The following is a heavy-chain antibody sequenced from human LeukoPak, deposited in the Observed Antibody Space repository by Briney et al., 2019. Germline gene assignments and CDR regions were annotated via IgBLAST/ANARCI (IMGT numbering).Heavy chain of an antibody. V-gene: IGHV3-21*01. CDR2: ISSSSSYI. CDR1: GFTFSSYS. Sequence: GGSLRLSCAASGFTFSSYSMNWVRQAPGKGLEWVSSISSSSSYIYYAHSVKGRCTISRDNAKNSLYLQMNSLRAEDTAVYYCARVLADYGDYIGFDYWGQGTLVTVSS. CDR3: ARVLADYGDYIGFDY. J-gene: IGHJ4*02. D-gene: IGHD4-17*01.